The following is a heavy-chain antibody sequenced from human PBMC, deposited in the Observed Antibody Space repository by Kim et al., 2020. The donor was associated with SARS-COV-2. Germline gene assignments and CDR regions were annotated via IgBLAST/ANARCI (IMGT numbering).Heavy chain of an antibody. D-gene: IGHD4-17*01. CDR2: FYYSGPT. CDR3: ARDRAPSDYGDYAFGAFDI. V-gene: IGHV4-39*07. J-gene: IGHJ3*02. CDR1: GGSLSSSRYS. Sequence: SETLSLTCTISGGSLSSSRYSWGWIRQPPGKGLEWIGSFYYSGPTYYNPSLKTRVTISLDTSQRQFYLKLRSVTAADTAVYYCARDRAPSDYGDYAFGAFDIWGQGTVVTVSS.